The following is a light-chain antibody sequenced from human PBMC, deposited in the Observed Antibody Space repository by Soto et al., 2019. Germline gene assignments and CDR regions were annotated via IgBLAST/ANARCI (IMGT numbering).Light chain of an antibody. J-gene: IGKJ1*01. Sequence: EIVLTQSPGTLSLSPGERATLSCRASQSVRSSYLAWYQQKLGQAPRLLIYGASSRATGIPGRFSGSGSGTDFTLTISRLEPEDFAVYYCQQYGSLPWTFGQGTKVEIK. CDR3: QQYGSLPWT. CDR2: GAS. V-gene: IGKV3-20*01. CDR1: QSVRSSY.